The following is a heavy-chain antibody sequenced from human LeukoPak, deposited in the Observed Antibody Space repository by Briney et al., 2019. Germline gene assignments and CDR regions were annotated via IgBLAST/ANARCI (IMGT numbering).Heavy chain of an antibody. D-gene: IGHD3-3*01. V-gene: IGHV4-39*07. CDR2: IYYSGST. J-gene: IGHJ6*04. CDR1: GGSISSSSYY. CDR3: ARRVVKRLEWLMDV. Sequence: SETLSLTCTVSGGSISSSSYYWGWIRQPPGKGLEWLGSIYYSGSTYYNPSLKSRVTMSVDTSKNQFSLKLSSVTAADTAVYYCARRVVKRLEWLMDVWGKGTTVTVSS.